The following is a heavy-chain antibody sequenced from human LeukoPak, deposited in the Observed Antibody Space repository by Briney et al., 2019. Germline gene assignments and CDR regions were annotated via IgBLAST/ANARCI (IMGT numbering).Heavy chain of an antibody. V-gene: IGHV4-61*09. CDR2: IYHTGST. CDR3: ARVLSGWYGMDV. CDR1: GASISSESYY. Sequence: SETLSLTCTVSGASISSESYYWIWIRQPAGKGLEWIGHIYHTGSTNYNPSLKSRVTISVDTSKNQFSLNLSSVTAADTAVYYCARVLSGWYGMDVWGQGTTVTVSS. J-gene: IGHJ6*02. D-gene: IGHD6-19*01.